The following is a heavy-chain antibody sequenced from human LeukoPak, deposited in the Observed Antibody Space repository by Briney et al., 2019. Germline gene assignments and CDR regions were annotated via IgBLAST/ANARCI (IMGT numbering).Heavy chain of an antibody. CDR3: ARGRGSGSYTRYYFDY. CDR1: GGSISSGSYY. V-gene: IGHV4-61*02. Sequence: SETLSLTCTVSGGSISSGSYYWSWIRQPAGKGLEWIGRIYTSGSTNYNPSLKSRVTISVDTSKNQFSLKLSSVTAADTAVYYCARGRGSGSYTRYYFDYWGQGTLVTVSS. D-gene: IGHD3-10*01. CDR2: IYTSGST. J-gene: IGHJ4*02.